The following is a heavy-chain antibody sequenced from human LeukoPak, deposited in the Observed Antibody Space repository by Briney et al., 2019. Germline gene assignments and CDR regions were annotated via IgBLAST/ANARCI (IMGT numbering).Heavy chain of an antibody. CDR3: ARWGKYYYDSSGYYY. J-gene: IGHJ4*02. Sequence: GASLKVSCKASGYTFTDDYMYWVRQAPGQGLEWMGWINPNSGGTNYAQKFQGRVTVTRDTSISTVYMELSRLRSDDTAVYYCARWGKYYYDSSGYYYWGQGTLVSVSS. CDR2: INPNSGGT. V-gene: IGHV1-2*02. D-gene: IGHD3-22*01. CDR1: GYTFTDDY.